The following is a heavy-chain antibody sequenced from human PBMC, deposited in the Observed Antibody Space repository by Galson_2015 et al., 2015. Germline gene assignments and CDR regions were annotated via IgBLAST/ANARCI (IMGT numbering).Heavy chain of an antibody. D-gene: IGHD3-3*01. V-gene: IGHV3-21*01. CDR2: ISSSSSYI. J-gene: IGHJ6*03. Sequence: SLRLSCAASGFTFSSYSMNWVRQAPGKGLEWVSSISSSSSYIYYADSVKGRFTISRDNAKNSLYLQMNSLRAEDTAVYYCASGVGGADFWSAPSARYYYYMDVWGKGTTVTVSS. CDR3: ASGVGGADFWSAPSARYYYYMDV. CDR1: GFTFSSYS.